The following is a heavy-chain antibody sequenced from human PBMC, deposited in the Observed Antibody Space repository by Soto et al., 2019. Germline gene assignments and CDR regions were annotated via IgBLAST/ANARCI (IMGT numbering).Heavy chain of an antibody. V-gene: IGHV4-59*03. D-gene: IGHD2-8*02. Sequence: SETLSLTCTVSGGSINRYYWNWIRQPPGKGLEWIGYIYYSGSTNYNPSLKSRVTMSVETSNNQFSLKLSSVTAADTAVYFCAGVGGVDGYNHLNCWGQGTQVTVSS. CDR1: GGSINRYY. CDR3: AGVGGVDGYNHLNC. J-gene: IGHJ4*02. CDR2: IYYSGST.